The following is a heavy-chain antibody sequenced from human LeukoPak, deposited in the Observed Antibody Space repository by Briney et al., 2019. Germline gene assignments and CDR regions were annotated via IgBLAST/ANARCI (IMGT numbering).Heavy chain of an antibody. CDR3: ARWSKGYYDSSGYYYEAWFDP. D-gene: IGHD3-22*01. CDR1: GGSISSYY. V-gene: IGHV4-59*01. J-gene: IGHJ5*02. CDR2: IYYSGST. Sequence: PSETLSLTCTVSGGSISSYYWSWIRQPPGKGLEWIGYIYYSGSTNYNPSLKSRVTISVDTSKNQFSLKLSSVTAAGTAVYYCARWSKGYYDSSGYYYEAWFDPWGQGTLVTVSS.